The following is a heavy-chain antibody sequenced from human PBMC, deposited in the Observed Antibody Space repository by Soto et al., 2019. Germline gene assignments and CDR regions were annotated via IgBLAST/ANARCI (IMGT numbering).Heavy chain of an antibody. CDR3: ARGPLQSYDFWSGYGNWFDP. CDR1: GGSFSGYY. CDR2: INHSGST. D-gene: IGHD3-3*01. V-gene: IGHV4-34*01. J-gene: IGHJ5*02. Sequence: SETLSLTCAVYGGSFSGYYWSWIRQPPGKGLEWIGEINHSGSTNYNPSLKSRVTISVDTSKNQFSLKLSSVTAADTAVYYCARGPLQSYDFWSGYGNWFDPWGQGTLVTVSS.